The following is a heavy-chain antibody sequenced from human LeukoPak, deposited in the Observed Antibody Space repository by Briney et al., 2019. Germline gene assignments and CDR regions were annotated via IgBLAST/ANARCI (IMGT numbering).Heavy chain of an antibody. J-gene: IGHJ4*02. Sequence: PGGSQGLSCAASGFTFSSYAMSWVRQAPGKGLEWVSSISGSGGSTNYADSVKGRFTISRDNSKNMVYLQMNSLRAEDTAVYYCAKNTSGTYLDYWGQGILVTVSS. CDR2: ISGSGGST. V-gene: IGHV3-23*01. D-gene: IGHD1-26*01. CDR3: AKNTSGTYLDY. CDR1: GFTFSSYA.